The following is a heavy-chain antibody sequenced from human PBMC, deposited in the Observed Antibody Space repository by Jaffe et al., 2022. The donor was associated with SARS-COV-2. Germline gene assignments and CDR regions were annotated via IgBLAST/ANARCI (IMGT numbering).Heavy chain of an antibody. CDR2: IYYSGST. D-gene: IGHD3-22*01. CDR3: ARWALGYYYDSSGYYYFDY. Sequence: QLQLQESGPGLVKPSETLSLTCTVSGGSISSSSYYWGWIRQPPGKGLEWIGSIYYSGSTYYNPSLKSRVTISVDTSKNQFSLKLSSVTAADTAVYYCARWALGYYYDSSGYYYFDYWGQGTLVTVSS. CDR1: GGSISSSSYY. J-gene: IGHJ4*02. V-gene: IGHV4-39*01.